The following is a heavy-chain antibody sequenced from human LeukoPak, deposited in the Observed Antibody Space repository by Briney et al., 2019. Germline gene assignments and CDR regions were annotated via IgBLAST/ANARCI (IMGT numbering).Heavy chain of an antibody. CDR2: ISSSSSYI. Sequence: GGSLRLSCAASGFTFSSYSMNWVRQAPGKGLEWVSSISSSSSYIYYADSVKGRFTISRDNAKNSLYLQMNSLRAEDTALYYCAKDQTVEMATTSLDYWGQGTLVTVSS. CDR1: GFTFSSYS. J-gene: IGHJ4*02. D-gene: IGHD5-24*01. V-gene: IGHV3-21*04. CDR3: AKDQTVEMATTSLDY.